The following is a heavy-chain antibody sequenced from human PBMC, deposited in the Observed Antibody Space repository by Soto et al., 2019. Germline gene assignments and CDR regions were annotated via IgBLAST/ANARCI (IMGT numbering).Heavy chain of an antibody. CDR2: IIPILGIA. J-gene: IGHJ6*03. D-gene: IGHD3-9*01. Sequence: ASVKVSCKASGGTFSSYTISWVRQAPGQGLEWMGRIIPILGIANYAQKFQGRVTITADKSTSTAYMELSSLRSEDTAVYYCATYYGPYYDILTGYQGHYYYYMDVWGKGTTVTVSS. CDR3: ATYYGPYYDILTGYQGHYYYYMDV. CDR1: GGTFSSYT. V-gene: IGHV1-69*02.